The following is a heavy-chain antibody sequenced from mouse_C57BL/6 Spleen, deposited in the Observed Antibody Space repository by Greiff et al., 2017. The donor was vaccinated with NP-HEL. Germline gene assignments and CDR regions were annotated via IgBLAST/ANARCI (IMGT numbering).Heavy chain of an antibody. J-gene: IGHJ2*01. CDR1: GYTFTSYW. CDR3: ARSPRQIYYYGPFDY. Sequence: QVQLQQPGAELVMPGASVKLSCKASGYTFTSYWMHWVKQRPGQGLEWIGEIDPSDSYTNYNQKFKGKSTLTVDKSSSTAYMQLSSLTSEDSAVYYCARSPRQIYYYGPFDYWGQGTTLTVSS. V-gene: IGHV1-69*01. D-gene: IGHD1-1*01. CDR2: IDPSDSYT.